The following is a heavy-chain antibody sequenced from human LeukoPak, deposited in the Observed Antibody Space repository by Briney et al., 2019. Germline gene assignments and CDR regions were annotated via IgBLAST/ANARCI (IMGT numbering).Heavy chain of an antibody. V-gene: IGHV1-18*01. CDR3: ARDRRNYDFWSGYPLDY. Sequence: ASVKVSCKASGYTFTSYGISWVRQAPGQGVEWMGWISAYNGNTNYAQKLQGRVTMTTDTSTSTAYMELRSLRSDDTAVYYCARDRRNYDFWSGYPLDYWGQGTLVTVSS. J-gene: IGHJ4*02. CDR2: ISAYNGNT. D-gene: IGHD3-3*01. CDR1: GYTFTSYG.